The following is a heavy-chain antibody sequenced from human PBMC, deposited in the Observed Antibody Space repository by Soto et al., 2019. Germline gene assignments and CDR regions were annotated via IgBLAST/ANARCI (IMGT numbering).Heavy chain of an antibody. CDR1: GGSISRSVYY. D-gene: IGHD1-1*01. J-gene: IGHJ4*02. V-gene: IGHV4-31*02. Sequence: QVQLQESGPGLVKSSQTLSLTCSVSGGSISRSVYYWTWLRQHPAKGLEWIGHIYYAGSTYSNPSLKSRLSLSLDTSNNQFSLKLNSVTAAETAVYYCARGLTTLYYFDSWGQGTLVSVSS. CDR3: ARGLTTLYYFDS. CDR2: IYYAGST.